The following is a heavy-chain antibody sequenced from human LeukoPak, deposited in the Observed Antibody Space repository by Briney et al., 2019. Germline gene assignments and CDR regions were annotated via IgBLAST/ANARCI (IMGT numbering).Heavy chain of an antibody. V-gene: IGHV1-69*13. Sequence: SVKVSCKSSGGTFSSYAISWVRQPPGQGLEWMGGIIPIFGTANYAQKFQGRVTITADESTSTAYMELSSLRSEDTAVYYCATGMTTVTTSDAFDIWGQGTMVTVSS. D-gene: IGHD4-17*01. CDR1: GGTFSSYA. J-gene: IGHJ3*02. CDR2: IIPIFGTA. CDR3: ATGMTTVTTSDAFDI.